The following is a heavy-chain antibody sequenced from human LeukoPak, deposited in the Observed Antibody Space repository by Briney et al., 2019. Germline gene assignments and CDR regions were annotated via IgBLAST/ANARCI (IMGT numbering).Heavy chain of an antibody. CDR1: GYTFTGYY. D-gene: IGHD3-10*01. CDR3: AREPWGYYGSGSIDY. Sequence: GASVKVSCKASGYTFTGYYMHWVRQAPGQGLEWMGRINPNSGGTNYAQKFQGRVTMTRDTSLSTAYMALSRLRSDDTAVYYCAREPWGYYGSGSIDYWGQGTLVTVSS. J-gene: IGHJ4*02. CDR2: INPNSGGT. V-gene: IGHV1-2*06.